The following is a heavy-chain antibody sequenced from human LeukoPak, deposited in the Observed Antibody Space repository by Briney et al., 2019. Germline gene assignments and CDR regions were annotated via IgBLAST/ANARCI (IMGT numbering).Heavy chain of an antibody. CDR1: GDSINDYY. Sequence: SETLSLTCTVSGDSINDYYWSWIRQPPGKGLEWIGYIYFSGTTNYNPSLKSRVTISLDTSKNQFSLKLSSVTAADTAVYYCAKIPYSGPTEFDHWGQGTLVTVSS. J-gene: IGHJ4*02. CDR2: IYFSGTT. CDR3: AKIPYSGPTEFDH. V-gene: IGHV4-59*01. D-gene: IGHD1-26*01.